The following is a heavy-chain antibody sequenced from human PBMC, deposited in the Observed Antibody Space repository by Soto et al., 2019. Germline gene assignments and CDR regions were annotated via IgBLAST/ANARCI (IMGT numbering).Heavy chain of an antibody. J-gene: IGHJ3*02. CDR1: GFICSSYD. Sequence: SLRLSCAASGFICSSYDMSWVRQAPGKGLEWVSTILVDGRTFYVDSVKGRFTISRDNSKNTVYLQMNSLTAGDTALYYCAKVTATGGGAFDICGQGTMVTVSS. D-gene: IGHD2-8*02. V-gene: IGHV3-23*01. CDR3: AKVTATGGGAFDI. CDR2: ILVDGRT.